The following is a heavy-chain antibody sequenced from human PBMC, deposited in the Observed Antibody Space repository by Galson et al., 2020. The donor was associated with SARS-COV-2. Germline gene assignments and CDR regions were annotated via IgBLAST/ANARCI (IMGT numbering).Heavy chain of an antibody. CDR3: ARPYYGHDAFDI. V-gene: IGHV4-31*03. J-gene: IGHJ3*02. CDR2: MYYSGST. Sequence: SETLSLTCTVSGGSISSGGYYWSWIRQHPGKGLEWIGYMYYSGSTYYNPSLKSRVTISVDTSKNQFSLKLSSVTASDTAVYYCARPYYGHDAFDIWGQGTMVTVSS. D-gene: IGHD3-22*01. CDR1: GGSISSGGYY.